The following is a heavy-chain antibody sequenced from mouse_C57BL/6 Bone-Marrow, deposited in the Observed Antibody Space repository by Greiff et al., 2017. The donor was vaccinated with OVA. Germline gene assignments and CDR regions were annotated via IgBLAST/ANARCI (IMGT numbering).Heavy chain of an antibody. V-gene: IGHV1-81*01. D-gene: IGHD2-4*01. Sequence: VQLQQSGAELVRPGTSVKVSCKASGYTFTSYGISWVKQRTGQGLEWIGEIYPRSGNTYYNEKFKGKATLTADKSSSTAYMELRSLTAEDSAVYFCARKGNYARRFPYAMDYWGQGTSVTVSS. CDR3: ARKGNYARRFPYAMDY. J-gene: IGHJ4*01. CDR2: IYPRSGNT. CDR1: GYTFTSYG.